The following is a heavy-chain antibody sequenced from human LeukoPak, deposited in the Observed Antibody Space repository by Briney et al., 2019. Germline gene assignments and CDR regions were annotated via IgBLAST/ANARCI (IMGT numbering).Heavy chain of an antibody. V-gene: IGHV3-30-3*01. CDR3: ARDAHTAMDTGYFDY. CDR2: ISYDGSNK. CDR1: GFTFSSYA. D-gene: IGHD5-18*01. Sequence: PGGSLRLSCAASGFTFSSYAMHWVRQAPGKGLEWVAVISYDGSNKYYADSVKGRFTISRDNSKNTLYLQMNSLRAEDTAVYYCARDAHTAMDTGYFDYWGQGTLVTVSS. J-gene: IGHJ4*02.